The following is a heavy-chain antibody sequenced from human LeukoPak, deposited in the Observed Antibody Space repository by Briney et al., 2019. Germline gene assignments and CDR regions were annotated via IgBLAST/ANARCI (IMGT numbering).Heavy chain of an antibody. CDR2: INHSGST. J-gene: IGHJ6*02. V-gene: IGHV4-34*01. Sequence: SETLSLTCTVSGGSISTYYWSWTRQPPGKGLEWIGEINHSGSTNYNPSLKSRVTISVDMSKNQFSLKLSSVTAADTAVYYCASYYYYYGMDVWGQGTTVTVSS. CDR1: GGSISTYY. CDR3: ASYYYYYGMDV.